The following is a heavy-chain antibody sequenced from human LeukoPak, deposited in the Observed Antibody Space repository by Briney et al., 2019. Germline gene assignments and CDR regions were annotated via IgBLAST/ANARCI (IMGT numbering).Heavy chain of an antibody. CDR3: AIDPNWGTHS. Sequence: GGSLRLSCAASEFTFSTYTMYWVRHPPGKRLEWVSIIGSSGGGIHYADSVKGRFTISRDNSKNALYLQMNSLRVEDTAVYYCAIDPNWGTHSWGQGVLVTVSS. J-gene: IGHJ4*02. D-gene: IGHD7-27*01. CDR1: EFTFSTYT. CDR2: IGSSGGGI. V-gene: IGHV3-23*01.